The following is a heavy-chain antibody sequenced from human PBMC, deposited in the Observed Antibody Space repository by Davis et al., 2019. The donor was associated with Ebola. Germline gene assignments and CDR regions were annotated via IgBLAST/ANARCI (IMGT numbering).Heavy chain of an antibody. D-gene: IGHD3-10*01. CDR1: GFTFSSYA. CDR2: ISYDGSNK. CDR3: AKDRYGSGRVSLNWFDP. Sequence: GESLKISCAASGFTFSSYAMHWVRQAPGKGLEWVAVISYDGSNKYYADSVKGRFTISRDNSKNTLYLQMNSLRAEDTAVYYCAKDRYGSGRVSLNWFDPRGQGTLVTVSS. V-gene: IGHV3-30*04. J-gene: IGHJ5*02.